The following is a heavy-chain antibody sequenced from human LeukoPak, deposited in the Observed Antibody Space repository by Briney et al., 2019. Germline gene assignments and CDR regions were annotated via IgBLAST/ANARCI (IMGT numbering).Heavy chain of an antibody. V-gene: IGHV3-21*01. D-gene: IGHD6-13*01. CDR1: GFTFSSYS. Sequence: GGSLRLSCAASGFTFSSYSMNWVRQAPGKGLEWVSSISSSSSYIYYADSVKGRFTISRDNAKNSLYLQMNSLRAEDTAVYYCARGSVSAAAGTDYYGLDVWGQGTTVTVSS. J-gene: IGHJ6*02. CDR3: ARGSVSAAAGTDYYGLDV. CDR2: ISSSSSYI.